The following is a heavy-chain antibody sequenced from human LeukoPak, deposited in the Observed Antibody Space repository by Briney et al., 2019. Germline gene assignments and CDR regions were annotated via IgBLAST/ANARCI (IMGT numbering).Heavy chain of an antibody. J-gene: IGHJ6*04. Sequence: WGYLSLSCSAYGFTFSSYERDWHRQAPGKGLEWVSYISSSGSTIYYADSVKGRFTISRDNAKNSLYLQMNSLRAEDTAVYYCAELGITMIGGVWGKGTTVTISS. CDR2: ISSSGSTI. CDR1: GFTFSSYE. V-gene: IGHV3-48*03. CDR3: AELGITMIGGV. D-gene: IGHD3-10*02.